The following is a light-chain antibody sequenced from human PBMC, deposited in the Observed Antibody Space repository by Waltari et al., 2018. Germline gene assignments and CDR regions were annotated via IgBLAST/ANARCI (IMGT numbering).Light chain of an antibody. Sequence: QSVLTQPPSVSAAPGQRVTISCSGGSSHIGNNYVSWYRQFPGPAPKLPIYENSERPSGIPGRFSGSKSGTSATLDITGLQAGDEADYYCGTWDSSLSGAVFGGGTHLTVL. V-gene: IGLV1-51*02. CDR3: GTWDSSLSGAV. J-gene: IGLJ7*01. CDR2: ENS. CDR1: SSHIGNNY.